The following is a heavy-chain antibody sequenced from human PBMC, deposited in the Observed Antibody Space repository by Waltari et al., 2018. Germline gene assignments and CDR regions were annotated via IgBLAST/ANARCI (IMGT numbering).Heavy chain of an antibody. CDR1: GGSISSYY. Sequence: QVQLQESGPGLVKPSETLSLTCTVSGGSISSYYWSCIRQPAGKGLEWIGRIYTSGSTNYNPSLKSRVTMSVDTSKNQFSLKLSSVTAADTAVYYCATHSNTYYYDSSGYQPYYYYMDVWGKGTTVTVSS. D-gene: IGHD3-22*01. J-gene: IGHJ6*03. CDR3: ATHSNTYYYDSSGYQPYYYYMDV. CDR2: IYTSGST. V-gene: IGHV4-4*07.